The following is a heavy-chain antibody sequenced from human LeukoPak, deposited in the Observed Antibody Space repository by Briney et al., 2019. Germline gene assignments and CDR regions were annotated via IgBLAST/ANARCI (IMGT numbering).Heavy chain of an antibody. Sequence: ASVKVSCKASGYTFTSYGISWVRQAPGQGLEWMGWISAYNGNTNYAQKLQGRVTMTTDTSTSTAYMELRSLRSDDTAVYYCARRDHYDYVWGSYDYWGQGTLVTVSS. V-gene: IGHV1-18*01. J-gene: IGHJ4*02. CDR3: ARRDHYDYVWGSYDY. D-gene: IGHD3-16*01. CDR2: ISAYNGNT. CDR1: GYTFTSYG.